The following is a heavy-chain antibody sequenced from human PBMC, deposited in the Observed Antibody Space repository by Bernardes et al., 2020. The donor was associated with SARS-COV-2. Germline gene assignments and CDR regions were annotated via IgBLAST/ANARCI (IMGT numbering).Heavy chain of an antibody. D-gene: IGHD3-3*01. CDR1: GFTLRSYA. CDR3: VTDYDFWSGYYHVN. J-gene: IGHJ4*02. Sequence: GGSLRLSRAASGFTLRSYAMTWARQAPGKGLEWVSSASAGRSGTSYADSVKGRFTVSRDSSKNTVYLQMNSLRAEDTALYYCVTDYDFWSGYYHVNWGQGTLVTVSS. V-gene: IGHV3-23*01. CDR2: ASAGRSGT.